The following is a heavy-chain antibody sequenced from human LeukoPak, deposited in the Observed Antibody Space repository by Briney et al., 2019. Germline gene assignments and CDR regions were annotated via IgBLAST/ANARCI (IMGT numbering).Heavy chain of an antibody. J-gene: IGHJ4*02. CDR3: ARDLIGDGYNYYYY. CDR1: GYTFTSYG. Sequence: ASVKVSCKASGYTFTSYGISWVRQAPGQGLEWMGWISAYNGNTNYAQKLQGRVTMTTDTSTSTAYMELRSLRSDDTAVYYCARDLIGDGYNYYYYWDQGTLVTVSS. V-gene: IGHV1-18*01. D-gene: IGHD5-24*01. CDR2: ISAYNGNT.